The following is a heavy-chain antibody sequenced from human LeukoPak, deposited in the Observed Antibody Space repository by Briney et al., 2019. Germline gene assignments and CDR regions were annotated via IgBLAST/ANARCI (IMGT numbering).Heavy chain of an antibody. CDR2: INPNSGGT. V-gene: IGHV1-2*02. D-gene: IGHD2-2*02. Sequence: ASVKVSCKASGYTFSGYNIHWVRQAPGQGLEWMGWINPNSGGTNYAQKFQGRVTMTRDTSISTAYMEVRRLRSDDTAVYYCARDPYTSQNFDYWDQGTLVTVSS. J-gene: IGHJ4*02. CDR3: ARDPYTSQNFDY. CDR1: GYTFSGYN.